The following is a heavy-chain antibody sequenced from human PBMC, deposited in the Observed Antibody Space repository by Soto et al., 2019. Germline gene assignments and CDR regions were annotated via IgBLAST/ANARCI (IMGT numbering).Heavy chain of an antibody. J-gene: IGHJ3*02. D-gene: IGHD3-22*01. Sequence: QVQLQESGPGLVKPSETLSLTCTVSGGSVSSGSYYWSWIRQPPGKGLEWIGYIYYSGSTNYNPSLKSRVTLAVATSKNPFSLKLSSVTAADTAVYYCARVDGWLPPFGAFDIWGQGTMVTVSS. CDR1: GGSVSSGSYY. CDR3: ARVDGWLPPFGAFDI. CDR2: IYYSGST. V-gene: IGHV4-61*01.